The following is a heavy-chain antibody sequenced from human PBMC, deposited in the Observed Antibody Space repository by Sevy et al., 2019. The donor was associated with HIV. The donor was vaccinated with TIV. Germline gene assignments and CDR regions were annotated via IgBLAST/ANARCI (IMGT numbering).Heavy chain of an antibody. CDR1: GFTFSSYW. V-gene: IGHV3-7*01. CDR2: IKQDGSEK. D-gene: IGHD4-17*01. Sequence: GGSLRLPCAASGFTFSSYWMSWVRQAPGKGLEWVANIKQDGSEKYYVDSVKGRFTISRDNAKNSLYLQMNSLRAEDTAVYYCAREATYGGNSFDYWGQGTLVTVSS. J-gene: IGHJ4*02. CDR3: AREATYGGNSFDY.